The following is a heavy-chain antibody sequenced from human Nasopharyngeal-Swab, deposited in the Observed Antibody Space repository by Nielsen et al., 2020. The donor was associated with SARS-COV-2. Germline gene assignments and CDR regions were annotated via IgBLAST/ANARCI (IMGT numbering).Heavy chain of an antibody. D-gene: IGHD3-10*01. CDR2: IYYSGST. CDR3: ARHRGIYYYYYGMDV. V-gene: IGHV4-39*01. J-gene: IGHJ6*02. Sequence: SETLSLTCTVSGGSISSSSYYWGWIRQPPGKGLEWIGSIYYSGSTYYNPSLKSRVTISVDTSKNQFSLKLSSVTAADTAVYCCARHRGIYYYYYGMDVWGQGTTVTVSS. CDR1: GGSISSSSYY.